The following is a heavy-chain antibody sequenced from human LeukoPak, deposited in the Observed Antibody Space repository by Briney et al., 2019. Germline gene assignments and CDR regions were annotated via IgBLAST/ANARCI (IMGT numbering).Heavy chain of an antibody. CDR2: ISLTGLT. D-gene: IGHD2-8*01. CDR1: GGSISNTNW. V-gene: IGHV4-4*02. J-gene: IGHJ4*02. CDR3: SRENGAFSPFGY. Sequence: PSGTLSLTCGVSGGSISNTNWWSWVRQPPGQGLEWIWEISLTGLTHYNPSLESRVTVSLDKSKNQLSLNLTSVTAADTAVYYCSRENGAFSPFGYWGQGILVTVLS.